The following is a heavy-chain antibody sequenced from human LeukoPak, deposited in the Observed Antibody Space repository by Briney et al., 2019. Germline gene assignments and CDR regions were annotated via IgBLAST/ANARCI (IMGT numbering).Heavy chain of an antibody. CDR2: INDAGTIT. J-gene: IGHJ4*02. D-gene: IGHD5-12*01. CDR1: GFTFSTYW. CDR3: AREPTNTWYFDS. Sequence: GGSLRLSCEASGFTFSTYWMHWVRQAPGKGLVWVGHINDAGTITTYADSVKGRFTFSRDNAKNTLYLHMNSLTAEDTAVYFCAREPTNTWYFDSWGQGTLVSVSS. V-gene: IGHV3-74*01.